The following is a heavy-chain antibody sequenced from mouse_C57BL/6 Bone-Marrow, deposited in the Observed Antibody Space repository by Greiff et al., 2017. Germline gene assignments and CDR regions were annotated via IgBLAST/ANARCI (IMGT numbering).Heavy chain of an antibody. CDR1: GFSFNTYA. CDR2: IRSKSNNYAT. J-gene: IGHJ4*01. Sequence: EVLLVESGGGLVQPKGSLKLSCAASGFSFNTYAMNWVRQAPGKGLEWVARIRSKSNNYATYYADSVKDRFTISRDDSESMLYLQMNNLKTEDTAMYYCVRPFYYGSSSDAMDYWGQGTSVTVSS. CDR3: VRPFYYGSSSDAMDY. V-gene: IGHV10-1*01. D-gene: IGHD1-1*01.